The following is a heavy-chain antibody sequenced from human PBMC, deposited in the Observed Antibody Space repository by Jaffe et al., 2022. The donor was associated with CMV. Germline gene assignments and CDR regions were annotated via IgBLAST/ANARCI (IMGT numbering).Heavy chain of an antibody. J-gene: IGHJ6*03. V-gene: IGHV4-34*01. Sequence: QVQLQQWGAGLLKPSETLSLTCAVYGGSFSGYYWSWIRQPPGKGLEWIGEINHSGSTNYNPSLKSRVTISVDTSKNQFSLKLSSVTAADTAVYYCARGHSYGYRGRQYYYYYYMDVWGKGTTVTVSS. CDR1: GGSFSGYY. CDR2: INHSGST. D-gene: IGHD5-18*01. CDR3: ARGHSYGYRGRQYYYYYYMDV.